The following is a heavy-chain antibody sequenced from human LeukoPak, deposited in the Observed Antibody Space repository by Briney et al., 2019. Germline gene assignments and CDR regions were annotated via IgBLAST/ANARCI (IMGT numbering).Heavy chain of an antibody. Sequence: SETLSLTCTVSGGSISSYYWSWIRQPAGKGLEWIGRIYTSGSTNYNPSLKSRVTMSVDTSKNQFSLKLSSVTAADTAVYYCARHSEFYYDSTRGPFDPWGQGTLVTVSS. V-gene: IGHV4-4*07. CDR3: ARHSEFYYDSTRGPFDP. J-gene: IGHJ5*02. CDR1: GGSISSYY. D-gene: IGHD3-22*01. CDR2: IYTSGST.